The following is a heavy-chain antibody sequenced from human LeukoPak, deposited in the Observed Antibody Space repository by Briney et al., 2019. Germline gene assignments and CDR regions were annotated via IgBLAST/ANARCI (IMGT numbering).Heavy chain of an antibody. J-gene: IGHJ4*02. CDR2: ITTSSRYI. V-gene: IGHV3-21*01. CDR3: ASAPAYESSGYYPWYFDY. D-gene: IGHD3-22*01. Sequence: GGSLRLSCAASGFTFSSYSMNSVRQAPGKGLEWVSSITTSSRYIYYADSVKGRFTISRDNAKNSLYLQMNSLRGDDTAVYYCASAPAYESSGYYPWYFDYWGQGTLVTVSS. CDR1: GFTFSSYS.